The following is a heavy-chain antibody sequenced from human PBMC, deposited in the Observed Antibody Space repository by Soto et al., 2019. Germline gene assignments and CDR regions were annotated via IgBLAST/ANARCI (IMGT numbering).Heavy chain of an antibody. J-gene: IGHJ4*02. CDR3: AKEYGRANRKSGPYFDY. CDR2: IQSGGPT. D-gene: IGHD1-26*01. CDR1: GFIFSSCW. V-gene: IGHV3-66*01. Sequence: PGGSLRLSCAASGFIFSSCWMHWVRQAPGKGLEWVSLIQSGGPTYYADSVKGRFTISRDTSENTLHLQMDSLRAEDTAVYYCAKEYGRANRKSGPYFDYWGQGTLVTVSS.